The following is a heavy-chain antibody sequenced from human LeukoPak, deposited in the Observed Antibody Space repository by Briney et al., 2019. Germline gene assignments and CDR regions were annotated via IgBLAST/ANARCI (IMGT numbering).Heavy chain of an antibody. Sequence: SETLSLTCTVSGGSVNSGSYFWSWIRQPPGKGLEWIGYIQNSARTNYNPSLESRVAISVDSSKDQFSLRLSSVTAADTAVYYCATDYSNFYGMDVWGQGTTVTVSS. CDR3: ATDYSNFYGMDV. D-gene: IGHD4-11*01. V-gene: IGHV4-61*01. CDR2: IQNSART. J-gene: IGHJ6*02. CDR1: GGSVNSGSYF.